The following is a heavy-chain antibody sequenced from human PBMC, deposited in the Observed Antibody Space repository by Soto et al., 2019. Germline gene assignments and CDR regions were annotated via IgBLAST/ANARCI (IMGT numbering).Heavy chain of an antibody. J-gene: IGHJ6*02. D-gene: IGHD6-13*01. CDR1: GYSFTSYW. V-gene: IGHV5-51*01. Sequence: HGESLKISCNGSGYSFTSYWIGWVRQMPGKGLEWMGIIYPGDSDTRYSPSFQGQVTISADKSISTAYLQWSSLKASDTAMYYCARSRQQLIYGMDVWGQGTKVTVSS. CDR3: ARSRQQLIYGMDV. CDR2: IYPGDSDT.